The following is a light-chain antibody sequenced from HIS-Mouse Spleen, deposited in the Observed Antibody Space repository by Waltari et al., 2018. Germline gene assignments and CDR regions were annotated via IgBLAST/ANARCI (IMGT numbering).Light chain of an antibody. V-gene: IGLV3-21*02. CDR3: QVWDSSSDRV. J-gene: IGLJ1*01. Sequence: SYVLTQPPSVSVAPGQTATITCGGNNLGSKRVHWYQQKPGQAPVLVVYDDSDRPSGIPERFSGSNSGNTATLTISRVEAGDEADYYCQVWDSSSDRVFGTGTKVTVL. CDR2: DDS. CDR1: NLGSKR.